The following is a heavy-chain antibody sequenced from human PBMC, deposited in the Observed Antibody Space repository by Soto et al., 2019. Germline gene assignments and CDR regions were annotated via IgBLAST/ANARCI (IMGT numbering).Heavy chain of an antibody. V-gene: IGHV5-51*01. J-gene: IGHJ6*03. Sequence: GESLKISCKGSGYSFTSYWIGWVRQMPGKGLEWMGIIYPGDSDTRYSPSFQGQVTISADKSISTAYLQWSSLKASDTAMYYCARRPYYDFWSGYYEYYMDVWGKGTTVTVSS. CDR3: ARRPYYDFWSGYYEYYMDV. D-gene: IGHD3-3*01. CDR2: IYPGDSDT. CDR1: GYSFTSYW.